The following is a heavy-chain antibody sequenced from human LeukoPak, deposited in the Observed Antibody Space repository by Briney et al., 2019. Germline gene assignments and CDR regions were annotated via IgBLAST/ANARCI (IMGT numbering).Heavy chain of an antibody. V-gene: IGHV3-74*01. Sequence: GGSLRLSCAASGFTFSGFWMHWVRQAPGKGLVWVSCISFDGSDATYADSVKGRFTISRDNAKNTLHLQMDSLTVEDTAVYYCARLYGGKTPSKNWFDPWGQGTLVTVSS. CDR2: ISFDGSDA. J-gene: IGHJ5*02. D-gene: IGHD4-23*01. CDR3: ARLYGGKTPSKNWFDP. CDR1: GFTFSGFW.